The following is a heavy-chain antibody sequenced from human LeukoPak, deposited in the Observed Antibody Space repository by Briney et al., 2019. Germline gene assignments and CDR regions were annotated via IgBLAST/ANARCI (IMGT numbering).Heavy chain of an antibody. CDR1: GFTFSSYW. D-gene: IGHD1-7*01. Sequence: SGGSLRLSCAASGFTFSSYWMTWVRQAPGKGLEWVANIRGVGSERFYVGYLKGRFTISRDNAKNSLYLQMNSLRAEDTAVYYCARVSLELTYFDYWGQGALVTVSS. J-gene: IGHJ4*02. V-gene: IGHV3-7*01. CDR3: ARVSLELTYFDY. CDR2: IRGVGSER.